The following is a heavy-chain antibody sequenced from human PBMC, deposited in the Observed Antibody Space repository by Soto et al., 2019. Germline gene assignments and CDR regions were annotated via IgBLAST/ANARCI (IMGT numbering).Heavy chain of an antibody. D-gene: IGHD4-17*01. V-gene: IGHV3-66*01. J-gene: IGHJ4*02. CDR2: IYSGGVT. CDR1: GFTVSNNY. Sequence: EVQLVESGGGLVQPGGSLRLSCAASGFTVSNNYMCWVRQAPGKGLEWVSLIYSGGVTHYADSVRGRFTTSRDNSRNTLYIPMISVRADDTAVYYCAKRGTTVTTSLWYWGQGTLVTVSS. CDR3: AKRGTTVTTSLWY.